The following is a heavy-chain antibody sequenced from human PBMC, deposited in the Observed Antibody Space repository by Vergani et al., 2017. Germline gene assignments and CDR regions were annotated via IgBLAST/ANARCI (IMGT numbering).Heavy chain of an antibody. D-gene: IGHD1-26*01. V-gene: IGHV5-10-1*03. J-gene: IGHJ4*02. Sequence: EVQLVQSGAEVKKPGESLRISCKGSGYSFTSFWISWVRQMPGKGLEWMGRIDPSDSYTNYSPSFQGHVTISADKSISTAYLHWSSLKASDTATYYCARHVVGATPDFDYWGQGTLVTVSS. CDR3: ARHVVGATPDFDY. CDR1: GYSFTSFW. CDR2: IDPSDSYT.